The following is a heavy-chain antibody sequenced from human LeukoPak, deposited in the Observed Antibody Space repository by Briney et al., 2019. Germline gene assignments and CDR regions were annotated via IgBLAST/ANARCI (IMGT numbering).Heavy chain of an antibody. J-gene: IGHJ4*02. V-gene: IGHV3-23*01. CDR1: GFTFSSYA. Sequence: GGSLRLSCAAYGFTFSSYAMSWVRQAPGKGLECISVISGSGGNTYYADSVKGRFTISRDNSKNTLYLQIHSLRAEDTALYYCATNWNLDYWGQGTLVTVSS. D-gene: IGHD1-1*01. CDR2: ISGSGGNT. CDR3: ATNWNLDY.